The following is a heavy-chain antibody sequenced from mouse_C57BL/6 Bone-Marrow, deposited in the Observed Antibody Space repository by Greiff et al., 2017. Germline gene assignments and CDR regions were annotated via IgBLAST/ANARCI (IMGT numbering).Heavy chain of an antibody. V-gene: IGHV5-17*01. D-gene: IGHD2-3*01. J-gene: IGHJ3*01. CDR1: GFTFSDYG. CDR2: ISSGSSTI. Sequence: VQLVESGGGLVKPGGSLKLSCAASGFTFSDYGMHWVRQAPEKGLEWVAYISSGSSTIYYADTVKGRFTISRDNAKNTLFLQMTSLRSEYTAMYYCARLGLLRFAYWGQGTLVTVSA. CDR3: ARLGLLRFAY.